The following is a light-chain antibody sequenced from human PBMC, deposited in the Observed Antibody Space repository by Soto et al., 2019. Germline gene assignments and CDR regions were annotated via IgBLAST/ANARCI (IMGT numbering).Light chain of an antibody. V-gene: IGKV3-20*01. CDR3: QQYGRSPT. J-gene: IGKJ5*01. Sequence: EIVLTQSPGTLSLSPGESATLSCRASQSVSSSSFAWYQQKRGLAPRLLIYGATTRTTGTPDRFNGYASGTDFTLTISRVEPEDLAVYYCQQYGRSPTFGQGTRLEIK. CDR1: QSVSSSS. CDR2: GAT.